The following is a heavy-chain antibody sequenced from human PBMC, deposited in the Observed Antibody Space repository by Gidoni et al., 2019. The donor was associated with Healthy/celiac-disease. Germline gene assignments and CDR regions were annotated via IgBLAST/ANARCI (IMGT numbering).Heavy chain of an antibody. D-gene: IGHD3-16*02. V-gene: IGHV3-7*01. CDR3: ARDSLRLGELSLSDFDY. Sequence: EVQLVESGGGLVQPGGSMRLSCAASGFTFSSYWMSWVRQAPGKGLEWVANIRQDGSEKYYVDSVKGRFTISRDNAKNSLYLQMNSLRAEDTAVYYCARDSLRLGELSLSDFDYWGQGTLVTVSS. CDR2: IRQDGSEK. CDR1: GFTFSSYW. J-gene: IGHJ4*02.